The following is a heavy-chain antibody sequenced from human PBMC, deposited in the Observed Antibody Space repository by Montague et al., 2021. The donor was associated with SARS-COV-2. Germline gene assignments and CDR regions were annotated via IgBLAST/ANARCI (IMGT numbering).Heavy chain of an antibody. CDR1: GGSISGYY. CDR2: IYYSGGT. CDR3: ARVGTRLNDYDGSGYFDY. Sequence: SETLSLTCSVSGGSISGYYWSWTRQPPGKGLGWIGYIYYSGGTNYSPSLKSRVTISVDTSKNQFSLELSSVTAADTAMYYCARVGTRLNDYDGSGYFDYWGQGALVIVSS. J-gene: IGHJ4*02. D-gene: IGHD3-22*01. V-gene: IGHV4-59*01.